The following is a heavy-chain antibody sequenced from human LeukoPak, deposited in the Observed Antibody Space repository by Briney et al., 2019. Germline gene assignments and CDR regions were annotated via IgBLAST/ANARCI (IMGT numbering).Heavy chain of an antibody. Sequence: GSLRLSCAGAGFTFSDSGLHWVRQASGRGLEWVGRIRSQGNGYATAYAASVEGRFIISRDDSKNTAYLQMNSLKTEDTALYYCTRLNEFERTVTICFDLWGQGTLVTVSS. J-gene: IGHJ4*02. CDR2: IRSQGNGYAT. CDR3: TRLNEFERTVTICFDL. D-gene: IGHD4-17*01. CDR1: GFTFSDSG. V-gene: IGHV3-73*01.